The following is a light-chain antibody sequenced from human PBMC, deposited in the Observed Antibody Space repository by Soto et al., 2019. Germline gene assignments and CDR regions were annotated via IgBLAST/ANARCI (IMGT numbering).Light chain of an antibody. CDR2: KAS. CDR3: QHYNSYSEA. Sequence: DIQITQSPSTLSGSVGDRVTITCRASQTISSWLAWYQQKPWKAPKLLIYKASTLKSGVPSRFSGSGSGTEFTLTISILKPDDFATYDCQHYNSYSEAVGQGTKVDIK. V-gene: IGKV1-5*03. J-gene: IGKJ1*01. CDR1: QTISSW.